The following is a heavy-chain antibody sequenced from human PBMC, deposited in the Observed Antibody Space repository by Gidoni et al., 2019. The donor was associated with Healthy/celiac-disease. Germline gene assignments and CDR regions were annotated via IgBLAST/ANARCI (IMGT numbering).Heavy chain of an antibody. V-gene: IGHV3-30-3*01. D-gene: IGHD1-26*01. J-gene: IGHJ3*02. CDR2: ISDDGSNK. CDR1: GFPFSSYA. CDR3: ARSPVSWDDAFDI. Sequence: QVQLVESGGGVVQPGRSLSISCASSGFPFSSYARHWVRQAPGKGLEWVAVISDDGSNKYYADSVKGRYTISRDNSKNTLYLQMNSLRAEDTAVYYCARSPVSWDDAFDIWGQGTMVTVSS.